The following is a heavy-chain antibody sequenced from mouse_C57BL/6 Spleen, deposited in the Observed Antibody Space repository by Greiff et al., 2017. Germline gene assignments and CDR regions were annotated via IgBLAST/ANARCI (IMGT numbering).Heavy chain of an antibody. J-gene: IGHJ4*01. Sequence: QVQLQQPGAELVKPGASVKLSCKASGYTFTSYWMHWVKQRPGQGLEWIGMIHPNSGSTNYNEKFKSKATLTVDKSSSTAYMQLSSLTSEDSAVYYCARTGYYYDMDYWGQGTSVTVSS. V-gene: IGHV1-64*01. D-gene: IGHD4-1*01. CDR1: GYTFTSYW. CDR2: IHPNSGST. CDR3: ARTGYYYDMDY.